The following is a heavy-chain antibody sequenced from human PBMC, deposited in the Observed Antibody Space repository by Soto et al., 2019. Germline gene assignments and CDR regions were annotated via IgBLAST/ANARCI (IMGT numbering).Heavy chain of an antibody. CDR1: GFNVSTNY. Sequence: LRLSCAASGFNVSTNYMTWVRQAPGKGLEWVSVIYSGGTTYYADSVKGRFIISRDNFKNTLYLQMNNLRAEDTALYYCARGSGSLYYFHYWGQGXLVTV. V-gene: IGHV3-53*01. CDR3: ARGSGSLYYFHY. D-gene: IGHD1-26*01. CDR2: IYSGGTT. J-gene: IGHJ4*02.